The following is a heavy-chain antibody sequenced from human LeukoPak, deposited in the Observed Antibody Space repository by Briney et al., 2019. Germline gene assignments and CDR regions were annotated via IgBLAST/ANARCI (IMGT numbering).Heavy chain of an antibody. CDR1: GFTFSSYA. CDR2: ISGSGGST. D-gene: IGHD2-2*01. J-gene: IGHJ4*02. Sequence: PGGSLRLSCAASGFTFSSYAMSWVRQAPGKGLEWVSAISGSGGSTYYADSVKGRFTISRDNSKNTVYLQMNSLRAEDTALYYCAKARISSTSCYEYWGQGTLVTVSS. V-gene: IGHV3-23*01. CDR3: AKARISSTSCYEY.